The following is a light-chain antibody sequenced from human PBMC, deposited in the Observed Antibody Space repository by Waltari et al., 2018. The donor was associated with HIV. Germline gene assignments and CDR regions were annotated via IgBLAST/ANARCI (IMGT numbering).Light chain of an antibody. CDR3: QVWDSSSDHVV. CDR2: DDG. V-gene: IGLV3-21*02. J-gene: IGLJ2*01. Sequence: SYVLTQPPSVLVAPGQRARITWGGNNIGSKTGHWYQQKPGQAPVLVVYDDGERPSGIPERFSGSNSGNTATLTISRVEAGDEADYYCQVWDSSSDHVVFGGGTKLTVL. CDR1: NIGSKT.